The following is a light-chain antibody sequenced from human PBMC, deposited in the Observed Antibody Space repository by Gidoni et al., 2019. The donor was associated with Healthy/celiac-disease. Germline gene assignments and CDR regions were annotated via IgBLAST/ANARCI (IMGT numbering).Light chain of an antibody. CDR2: DAS. J-gene: IGKJ3*01. CDR3: QQRSNCPFT. V-gene: IGKV3-11*01. CDR1: QSVSSY. Sequence: ELVLPQSPATLSLSPGERATLSCRASQSVSSYLAWYQQKPGQAPRLLIYDASNRATGIPSRFSGSGSGTDFTLTISSLEPEDFAVYYCQQRSNCPFTCGPGTKVDIK.